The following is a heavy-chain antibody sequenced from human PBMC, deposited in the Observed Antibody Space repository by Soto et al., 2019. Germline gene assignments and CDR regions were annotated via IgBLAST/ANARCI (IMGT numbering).Heavy chain of an antibody. CDR2: IVVGSDNT. J-gene: IGHJ6*02. CDR1: GFTFTSSA. Sequence: ASVKVSCKTSGFTFTSSAVEWVRQARGQRLEWIGWIVVGSDNTNYAQKFQDRVTITRDLSTHTIYMDLRSLKSEDTAVYYCAASTSFWQNYYYGAMDVWGQGPTLTVSS. CDR3: AASTSFWQNYYYGAMDV. V-gene: IGHV1-58*01.